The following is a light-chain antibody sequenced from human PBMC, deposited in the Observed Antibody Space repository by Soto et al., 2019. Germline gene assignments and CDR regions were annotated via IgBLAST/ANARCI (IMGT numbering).Light chain of an antibody. CDR1: QTISGW. V-gene: IGKV1-5*01. J-gene: IGKJ1*01. CDR3: LQYNGYYRT. CDR2: DAS. Sequence: DIQMTQSPSTLSASVGDTVTITCRASQTISGWLAWYQQRPGKAPNLLIFDASTLESGVPSRFSGSGSGTTFTLTISSLQSADFATYYCLQYNGYYRTFGQGTKVDIK.